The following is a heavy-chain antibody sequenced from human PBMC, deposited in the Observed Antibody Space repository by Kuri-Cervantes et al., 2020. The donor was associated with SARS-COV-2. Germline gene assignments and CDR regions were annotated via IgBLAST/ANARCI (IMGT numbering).Heavy chain of an antibody. D-gene: IGHD3-3*01. V-gene: IGHV3-48*03. CDR2: ISSSGSTI. J-gene: IGHJ4*02. CDR3: ARGDDITIFGVVIKGGTDH. Sequence: LSLTCAASGFTFSSYEMNWVRQAPGKGLEWVSYISSSGSTIYYADSVKGRFTISRDNAKNSLYLQMNSLRAEDTAVYYCARGDDITIFGVVIKGGTDHWGQGTLVTVSS. CDR1: GFTFSSYE.